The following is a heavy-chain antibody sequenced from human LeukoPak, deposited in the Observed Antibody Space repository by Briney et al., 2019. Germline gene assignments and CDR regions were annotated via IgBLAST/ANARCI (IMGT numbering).Heavy chain of an antibody. CDR3: ARYYYDSSGYYSYDY. CDR1: GFTLSDYY. V-gene: IGHV3-11*06. CDR2: ISSSSSYT. J-gene: IGHJ4*02. Sequence: GGSLRLSCAASGFTLSDYYMSWIRQAPGKGLEWVSYISSSSSYTNYADSVKGRFTISRDNAKNSLYLQMNSLRAEDTAVYYCARYYYDSSGYYSYDYWGQGTLVTVSS. D-gene: IGHD3-22*01.